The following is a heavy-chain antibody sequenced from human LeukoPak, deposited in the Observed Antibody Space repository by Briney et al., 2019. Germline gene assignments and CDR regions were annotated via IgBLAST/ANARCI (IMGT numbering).Heavy chain of an antibody. D-gene: IGHD6-13*01. Sequence: SETLSLTCTVSGGSISSSSYYWGWIRQPPGKGLEWIGSIYYSGSTYYNPSLKSRVTISVDTSKNQFSLKLSSVTAADTAVYYCARLGSSWYYVLDYWGQGTLVTVSS. J-gene: IGHJ4*02. V-gene: IGHV4-39*01. CDR1: GGSISSSSYY. CDR3: ARLGSSWYYVLDY. CDR2: IYYSGST.